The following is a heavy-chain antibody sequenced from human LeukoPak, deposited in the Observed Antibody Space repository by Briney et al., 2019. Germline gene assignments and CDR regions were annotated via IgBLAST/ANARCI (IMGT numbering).Heavy chain of an antibody. J-gene: IGHJ3*02. CDR2: TYTRGNS. D-gene: IGHD3-22*01. CDR3: ARGGRGSAAVVAPRSFDI. CDR1: GGSISSSNW. V-gene: IGHV3-53*01. Sequence: GTLSLTCAVSGGSISSSNWWSWVRRPPGKGLEWVSVTYTRGNSYYTDSVKGRFIISRDTSKNTMDLQMNSLRPEDSALYFCARGGRGSAAVVAPRSFDIWGQGTMVAVSS.